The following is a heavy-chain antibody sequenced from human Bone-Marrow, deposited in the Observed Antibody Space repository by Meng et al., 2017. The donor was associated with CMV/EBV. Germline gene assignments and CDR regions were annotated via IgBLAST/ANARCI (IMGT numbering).Heavy chain of an antibody. Sequence: GESLKISCAASGFTFSGSAMHWVRQASGKGLEWVGRIRSKANSYATAYAASVKGRFTISRDDSKNTAYLQMNSLKTEDTAVYYCARGPTYSDFWRGDPPHYGVDVWGQGTTVTVSS. CDR1: GFTFSGSA. CDR3: ARGPTYSDFWRGDPPHYGVDV. CDR2: IRSKANSYAT. V-gene: IGHV3-73*01. J-gene: IGHJ6*02. D-gene: IGHD3-3*01.